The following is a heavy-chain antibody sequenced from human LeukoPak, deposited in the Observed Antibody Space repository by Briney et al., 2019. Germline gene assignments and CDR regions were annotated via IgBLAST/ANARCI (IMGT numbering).Heavy chain of an antibody. CDR2: IWYDGSNK. V-gene: IGHV3-33*01. CDR1: GFTFSSYG. D-gene: IGHD6-13*01. CDR3: ARSRYSSRGGAYWFDP. Sequence: PGRSLRLSCAASGFTFSSYGMHWVRQAPGKGLEWVAVIWYDGSNKYYADSVKGRFTISRDNSKNTLYLQMNSLRAEDTAVYYCARSRYSSRGGAYWFDPWGQGTLVTVSS. J-gene: IGHJ5*02.